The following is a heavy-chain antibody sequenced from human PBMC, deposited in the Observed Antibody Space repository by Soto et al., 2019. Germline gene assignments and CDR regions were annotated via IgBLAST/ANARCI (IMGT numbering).Heavy chain of an antibody. Sequence: QVQLVQSGAEVKKPGASVKVSCKASGYTFTSYYMHWVRQAPGQGLEWMGIINPSGGSTSYAQKFQGRVTMTRDTSTSTVYMELSSLRTEDTAVYYCARTGTTVYYGMDVWGQGTTVTVSS. J-gene: IGHJ6*02. V-gene: IGHV1-46*01. CDR1: GYTFTSYY. CDR2: INPSGGST. CDR3: ARTGTTVYYGMDV. D-gene: IGHD1-7*01.